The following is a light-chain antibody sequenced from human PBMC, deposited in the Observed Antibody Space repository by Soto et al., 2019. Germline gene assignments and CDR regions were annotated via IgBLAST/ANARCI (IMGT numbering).Light chain of an antibody. Sequence: EKVMTQSPGTLSVSPGERATLSCRASESVSIHLAWYQQKPGQAPRLLIYAASTRATGISVRFSGSGSGTEFTHTIDSLQSEDFAVYYCQQYDKWPITFGQGTQLEVK. CDR3: QQYDKWPIT. CDR1: ESVSIH. V-gene: IGKV3D-15*01. J-gene: IGKJ5*01. CDR2: AAS.